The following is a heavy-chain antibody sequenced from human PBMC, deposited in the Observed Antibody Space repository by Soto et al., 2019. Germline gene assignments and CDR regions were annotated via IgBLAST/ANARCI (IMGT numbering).Heavy chain of an antibody. V-gene: IGHV3-30*18. CDR1: GFTFSTYR. CDR3: AKEYGSTWIDH. J-gene: IGHJ4*02. D-gene: IGHD6-13*01. Sequence: LGVSLGLSCAASGFTFSTYRMHWVRQAPGKGLEWVAAMSYDGTKQYYVDSVKGRFTISRDNSRNTLFLQLNSLRDEDTAVYYCAKEYGSTWIDHWVQGT. CDR2: MSYDGTKQ.